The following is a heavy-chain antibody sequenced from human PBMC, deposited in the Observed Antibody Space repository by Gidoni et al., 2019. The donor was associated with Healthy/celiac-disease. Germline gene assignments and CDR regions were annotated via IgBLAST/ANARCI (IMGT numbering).Heavy chain of an antibody. CDR2: IYWDDDK. Sequence: ITLKESGPTPLKPTQTLTLTCPFSGFSLRTRGVGVGWIRQPPGKALEWLALIYWDDDKRYRPSLKSRLTITKDTSKNQVVLTMTNMDPVDTATYYCAHSPPRKRTPKYYFDYWGQGTLVTVSS. CDR1: GFSLRTRGVG. CDR3: AHSPPRKRTPKYYFDY. J-gene: IGHJ4*02. V-gene: IGHV2-5*02.